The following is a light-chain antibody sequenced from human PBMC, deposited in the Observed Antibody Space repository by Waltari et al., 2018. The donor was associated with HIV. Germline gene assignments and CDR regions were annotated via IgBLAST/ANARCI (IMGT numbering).Light chain of an antibody. V-gene: IGLV2-14*01. CDR3: SSYTRSTTLDAV. CDR1: HSDVGCYHY. Sequence: QSALTQPASVSGSPGQSITISFSGTHSDVGCYHYFSWYQHHPGKSTQLIIFDVSHRPSGISNRFSGSKSGNTASLTISGLQAEDEADYYCSSYTRSTTLDAVFGTGTKVSVL. J-gene: IGLJ1*01. CDR2: DVS.